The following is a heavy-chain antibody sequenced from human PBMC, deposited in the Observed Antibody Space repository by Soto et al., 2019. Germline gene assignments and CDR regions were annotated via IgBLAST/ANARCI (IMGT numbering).Heavy chain of an antibody. CDR3: ARAPNCSSTSCFVYYYYGMDV. CDR1: GGTFSSYA. J-gene: IGHJ6*02. V-gene: IGHV1-69*01. D-gene: IGHD2-2*01. CDR2: IIPIFGTA. Sequence: QVQLVQSGAEVKKPVSSVKVSCKASGGTFSSYAISWVRQAPGQGLEWMGGIIPIFGTANYGQKLQGRVTITADESTSKAYMELSRLRSEDTAVYYCARAPNCSSTSCFVYYYYGMDVWGQGTTVTVSS.